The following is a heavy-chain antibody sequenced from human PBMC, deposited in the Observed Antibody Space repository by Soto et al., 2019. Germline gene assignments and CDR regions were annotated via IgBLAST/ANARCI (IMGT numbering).Heavy chain of an antibody. CDR3: ASHIDY. J-gene: IGHJ4*02. V-gene: IGHV4-39*01. CDR2: IYYSGST. CDR1: GGSISSSSYY. Sequence: QLQLQESGPGLVKPSETLSLTCTVSGGSISSSSYYWGWIRQAPGKGLEWIGRIYYSGSTYYNPSHQTRIPISVDTSKYLCSLKLSAVTAADTAVYYCASHIDYWGQGPLVTVSS.